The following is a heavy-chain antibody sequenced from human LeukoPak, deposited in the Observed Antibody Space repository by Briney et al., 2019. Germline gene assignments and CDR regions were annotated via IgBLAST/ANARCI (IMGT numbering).Heavy chain of an antibody. CDR3: ARGNTFGIVGARAAFDI. V-gene: IGHV3-30*03. CDR2: ISYDGSNK. D-gene: IGHD1-26*01. Sequence: GGSLRLSCAASGFTFSSYGMHWVRQAPGKGLEWVAVISYDGSNKYYADSVKGRFTISRDNSKNTLYLQMNSLRAEDTAVYYCARGNTFGIVGARAAFDIWGQGTMVTVSS. CDR1: GFTFSSYG. J-gene: IGHJ3*02.